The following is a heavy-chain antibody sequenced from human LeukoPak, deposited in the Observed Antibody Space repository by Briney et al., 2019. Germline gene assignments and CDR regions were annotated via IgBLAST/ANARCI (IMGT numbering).Heavy chain of an antibody. D-gene: IGHD6-19*01. J-gene: IGHJ4*02. CDR1: GGTFSSYA. V-gene: IGHV1-69*13. Sequence: ASVKVSCKASGGTFSSYAISWVRQAPGQGLEWMGGIIPIFGTANYAQKFQGRVTITADESTSTAYMELSSLRSDDTAVYYCARARGDRSAWYSLYWGQGTLVTVSS. CDR2: IIPIFGTA. CDR3: ARARGDRSAWYSLY.